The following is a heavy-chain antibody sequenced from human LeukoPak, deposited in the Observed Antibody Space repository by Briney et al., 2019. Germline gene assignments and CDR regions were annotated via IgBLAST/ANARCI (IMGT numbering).Heavy chain of an antibody. CDR1: GVSISSYY. Sequence: SETLSLTCSVSGVSISSYYWSWIRQPPGKGLEWVGYIYYSGSTNYNPSLKSRVTISVVSSKNQFSLRLSSVTAADTAVYYCARVGGGSGSYYPLDYWGQGTLVTVSS. CDR3: ARVGGGSGSYYPLDY. V-gene: IGHV4-59*01. CDR2: IYYSGST. J-gene: IGHJ4*02. D-gene: IGHD3-10*01.